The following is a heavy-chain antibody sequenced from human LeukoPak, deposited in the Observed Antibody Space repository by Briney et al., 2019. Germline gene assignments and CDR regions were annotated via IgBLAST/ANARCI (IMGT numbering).Heavy chain of an antibody. CDR3: ARDPYYYDRSGGFDP. D-gene: IGHD3-22*01. J-gene: IGHJ5*02. V-gene: IGHV4-31*03. CDR2: IHYRGST. Sequence: PSETLSLTCTVSGGSISSGGYYWSWIRQHPGKGLEWIGYIHYRGSTYYNPSLKSRVTLSVDTSKNQFSLKLSSVTAADPAVYFCARDPYYYDRSGGFDPWGQGTLVTVSS. CDR1: GGSISSGGYY.